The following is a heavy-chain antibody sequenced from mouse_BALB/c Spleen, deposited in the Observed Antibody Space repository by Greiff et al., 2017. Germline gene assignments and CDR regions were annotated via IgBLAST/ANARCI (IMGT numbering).Heavy chain of an antibody. V-gene: IGHV1-7*01. CDR3: ARKDYGSSPAMDY. D-gene: IGHD1-1*01. Sequence: VQLQESGAELAKPGASVKMSCKASGYTFTSYWMHWVKQRPGQGLEWIGYINPSTGYTEYNQKFKDKATLTADKSSSTAYMQLSSLTSEDSAVYYCARKDYGSSPAMDYWGQGTSVTVSS. CDR2: INPSTGYT. CDR1: GYTFTSYW. J-gene: IGHJ4*01.